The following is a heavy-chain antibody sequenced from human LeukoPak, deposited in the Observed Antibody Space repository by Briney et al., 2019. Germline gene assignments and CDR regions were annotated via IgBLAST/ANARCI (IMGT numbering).Heavy chain of an antibody. CDR3: ARGRLMYSDV. J-gene: IGHJ6*02. CDR1: GFTFRTYA. Sequence: GGSLRLSCAASGFTFRTYAMSWVRQAPGKGLEWVSGISDSGGSTYYAGSVKGRFTISRDNSKNTLYLQMNSLRAEDTAVYYCARGRLMYSDVWGQGTTVTVSS. CDR2: ISDSGGST. V-gene: IGHV3-23*01. D-gene: IGHD2-21*01.